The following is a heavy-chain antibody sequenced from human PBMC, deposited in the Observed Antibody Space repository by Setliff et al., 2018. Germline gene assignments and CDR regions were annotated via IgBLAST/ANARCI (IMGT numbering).Heavy chain of an antibody. CDR2: ISVYNGNT. V-gene: IGHV1-18*01. Sequence: ASVKVSCKAYGYTFSRNYITWVRQAPGRGLEWMGWISVYNGNTHYAQKFQGRVTMTTDTSTTTAYMDLRSLRSDDTAVYYCASSVDYYDRSGYPYAMDVWGQGTTVTVSS. D-gene: IGHD3-22*01. CDR3: ASSVDYYDRSGYPYAMDV. J-gene: IGHJ6*02. CDR1: GYTFSRNY.